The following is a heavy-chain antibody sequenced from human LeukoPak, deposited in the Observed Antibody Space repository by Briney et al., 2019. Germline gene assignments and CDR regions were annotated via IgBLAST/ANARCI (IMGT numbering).Heavy chain of an antibody. CDR2: MNPNSGNT. CDR1: GYTFTSYD. CDR3: ARKYYDILTGYYWVDY. J-gene: IGHJ4*02. D-gene: IGHD3-9*01. V-gene: IGHV1-8*03. Sequence: GASVKVSCKASGYTFTSYDINWVRPATGQGLEWMGWMNPNSGNTGYAQKFQGRVTITRNTSISTAYMELSSLRSEDTAVYYCARKYYDILTGYYWVDYWGQGTLVTVSS.